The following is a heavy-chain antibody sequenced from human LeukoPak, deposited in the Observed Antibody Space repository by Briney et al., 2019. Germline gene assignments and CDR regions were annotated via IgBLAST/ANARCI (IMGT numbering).Heavy chain of an antibody. CDR2: MSGSGSST. J-gene: IGHJ4*02. Sequence: GGSLRLSCAASGFTFETYAMNWVRQVPGKGPEWVSSMSGSGSSTDYADSVKGRFTISRDNSKNTLYLQMNSLRAEDTAVYYCARHYYDSSGYYFAFGYWGQGTLVTVSS. D-gene: IGHD3-22*01. CDR3: ARHYYDSSGYYFAFGY. CDR1: GFTFETYA. V-gene: IGHV3-23*01.